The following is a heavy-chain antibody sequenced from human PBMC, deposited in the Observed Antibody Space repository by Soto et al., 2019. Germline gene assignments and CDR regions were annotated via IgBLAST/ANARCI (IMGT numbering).Heavy chain of an antibody. CDR1: GYTFTSYY. D-gene: IGHD6-6*01. CDR3: AREGGAYEAARHHYYYYYGMDV. V-gene: IGHV1-46*01. CDR2: INPSGGST. Sequence: QVQLVQSGAEVKKPGASVKVSCKASGYTFTSYYMHWVRQAPGQGLEWLGIINPSGGSTSYAQKYQGRVTITRDTSTSKVNMELSSLRSEDTAVYYCAREGGAYEAARHHYYYYYGMDVWGQGTTVTVSS. J-gene: IGHJ6*02.